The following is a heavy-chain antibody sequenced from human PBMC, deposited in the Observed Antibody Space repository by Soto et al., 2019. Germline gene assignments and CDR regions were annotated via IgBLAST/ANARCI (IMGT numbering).Heavy chain of an antibody. Sequence: PSRTLSLSCAISGESVSSNSAAWNWFRQSPSRGLEWLGRTYYRSKWYNDYAVSVKSRITINPDTSKNQFSLQLSSVTPDDTAMYYCARLIGNSWLDSWGQGTRVTVSS. CDR1: GESVSSNSAA. CDR3: ARLIGNSWLDS. V-gene: IGHV6-1*01. D-gene: IGHD2-8*01. CDR2: TYYRSKWYN. J-gene: IGHJ5*01.